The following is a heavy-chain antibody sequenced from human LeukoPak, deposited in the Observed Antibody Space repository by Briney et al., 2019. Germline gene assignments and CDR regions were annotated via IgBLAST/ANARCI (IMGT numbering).Heavy chain of an antibody. CDR2: IYYSGST. V-gene: IGHV4-39*07. CDR3: ARKEICWFDP. Sequence: NSSETLSLTCTVSGGSISSSSYYWGWIRQPPGKGLEWIGSIYYSGSTYYNPSLKSRVTISVDTSKNQFSLKLSSVTAADTAVYYCARKEICWFDPWGQGTLVTVSS. J-gene: IGHJ5*02. CDR1: GGSISSSSYY.